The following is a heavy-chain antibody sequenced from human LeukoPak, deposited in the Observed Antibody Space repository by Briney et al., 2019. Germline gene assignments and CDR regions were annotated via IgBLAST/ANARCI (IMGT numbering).Heavy chain of an antibody. CDR1: GGSISSYY. V-gene: IGHV4-59*01. CDR3: ASGNVLRYFDWSTSYYYYGMDV. CDR2: IYYSGST. D-gene: IGHD3-9*01. J-gene: IGHJ6*02. Sequence: SETLSLTCTVSGGSISSYYWSWIRQPPGKGLEWIGYIYYSGSTNYNPSLKSRVTLSVDTSKNQFSLKLSSVTAADTAVYYCASGNVLRYFDWSTSYYYYGMDVWGQGTTVTVSS.